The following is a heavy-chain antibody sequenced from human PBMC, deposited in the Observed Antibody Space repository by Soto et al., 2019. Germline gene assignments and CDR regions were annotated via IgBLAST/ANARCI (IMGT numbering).Heavy chain of an antibody. D-gene: IGHD6-6*01. V-gene: IGHV3-21*01. Sequence: EVQLVESGGGLVKPGGSLRLSCAASGFTFSSFSMNWVRQAPGKGLEWVSSISSSSSYIYYADSVKGRFTISRDNAKNTLDTPINSRRTEDTAVYYCARALYSSSARYCTYWSQGTLVTV. CDR3: ARALYSSSARYCTY. CDR1: GFTFSSFS. J-gene: IGHJ4*02. CDR2: ISSSSSYI.